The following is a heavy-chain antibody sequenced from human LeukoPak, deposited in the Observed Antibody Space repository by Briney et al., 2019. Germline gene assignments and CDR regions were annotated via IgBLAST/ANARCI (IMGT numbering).Heavy chain of an antibody. CDR2: IYYSGST. CDR3: AREAMSGYYYYYGMDV. Sequence: SETLSLTCTVSGGSISSGDYYWSWIRQPPGKGLEWIGYIYYSGSTYYNPSLKSRVTISVDTSKNRFSLKLSSVTAADTAVYYCAREAMSGYYYYYGMDVWGQGTTVTVSS. CDR1: GGSISSGDYY. V-gene: IGHV4-30-4*01. J-gene: IGHJ6*02. D-gene: IGHD5-18*01.